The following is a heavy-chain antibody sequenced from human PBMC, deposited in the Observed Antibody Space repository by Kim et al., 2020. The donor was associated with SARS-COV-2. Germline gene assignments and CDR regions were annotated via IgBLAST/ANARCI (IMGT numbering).Heavy chain of an antibody. J-gene: IGHJ4*02. Sequence: SQTLSLTCAISGDSVSSNSAAWNWIRQSPSRGLEWLGRTYYRSKWYNDYAVSVKSRITINPDTSKNQFSLQLNSVTPEDTAVYYCARDDYYDSSGNGGWFDYWGQGTLVTVSS. D-gene: IGHD3-22*01. CDR1: GDSVSSNSAA. CDR3: ARDDYYDSSGNGGWFDY. CDR2: TYYRSKWYN. V-gene: IGHV6-1*01.